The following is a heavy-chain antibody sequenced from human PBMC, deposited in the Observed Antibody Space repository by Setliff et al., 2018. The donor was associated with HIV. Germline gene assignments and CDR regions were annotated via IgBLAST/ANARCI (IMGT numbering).Heavy chain of an antibody. J-gene: IGHJ4*01. D-gene: IGHD3-10*01. CDR1: GDSVSNDTYY. CDR2: IYSRGNT. Sequence: PSETLSLTCIVFGDSVSNDTYYWDWIRQSPGKGLEWIGSIYSRGNTYYTSSLKRRVTISIHTSRNQFSLKLNSVTAADSAVYYCARRQAEDYGSGRFDCWGHGILGTVS. CDR3: ARRQAEDYGSGRFDC. V-gene: IGHV4-39*07.